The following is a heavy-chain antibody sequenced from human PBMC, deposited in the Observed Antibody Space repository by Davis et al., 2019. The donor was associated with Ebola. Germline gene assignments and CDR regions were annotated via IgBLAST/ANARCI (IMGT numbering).Heavy chain of an antibody. D-gene: IGHD7-27*01. V-gene: IGHV6-1*01. Sequence: HSQTLSLTCAISGDSVSSAGWNWIRQSPSRGLEWLGRTYYKSKWYNDYAVSVKSRITINPDTSKNQFSLQLNSVTPEDTAVYYCARGWLRTGLDFWDQGAPVTVSS. CDR1: GDSVSSAG. CDR3: ARGWLRTGLDF. CDR2: TYYKSKWYN. J-gene: IGHJ4*02.